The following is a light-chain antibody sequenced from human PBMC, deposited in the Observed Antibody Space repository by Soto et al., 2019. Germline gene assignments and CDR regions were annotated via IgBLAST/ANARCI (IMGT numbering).Light chain of an antibody. J-gene: IGLJ2*01. CDR2: DVS. CDR3: SSYTSSSTPL. Sequence: QSVLTQPASVSGSPGRSITISCTGTSSDVGAYNYVSWYQQYPGKAPKLVIYDVSNRPSGVSNRFSGSKSGNTASLTISGLQAEDEADYYCSSYTSSSTPLFGGGTKLTVL. V-gene: IGLV2-14*01. CDR1: SSDVGAYNY.